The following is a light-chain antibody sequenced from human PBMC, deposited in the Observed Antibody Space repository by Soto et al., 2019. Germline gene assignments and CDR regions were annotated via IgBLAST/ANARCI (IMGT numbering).Light chain of an antibody. CDR2: DVS. V-gene: IGLV2-14*01. J-gene: IGLJ1*01. CDR1: SSDVGGYNY. CDR3: SSYTSSSTLHYV. Sequence: QSVLTQPASGSGSPGQSITISCKRTSSDVGGYNYVSWYQQHPGKAPKLTIYDVSNRPSGVSNRFSGSKSGNTASLTISGLQAEDEADYYCSSYTSSSTLHYVFGTGTKVTVL.